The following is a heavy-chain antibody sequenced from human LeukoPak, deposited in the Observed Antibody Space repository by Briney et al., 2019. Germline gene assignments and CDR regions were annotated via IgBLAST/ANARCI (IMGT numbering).Heavy chain of an antibody. J-gene: IGHJ4*02. CDR1: GFTFSSYS. Sequence: GGSLRLSCAASGFTFSSYSMTWVRQAPGKGLEWVSSISSSSSYIYYADSVRGRFTISRDNAKNSLYLQMNSLRAEDTAVYYCARHGGIVGATVDFDYWGQGTLVTVSS. CDR2: ISSSSSYI. V-gene: IGHV3-21*01. D-gene: IGHD1-26*01. CDR3: ARHGGIVGATVDFDY.